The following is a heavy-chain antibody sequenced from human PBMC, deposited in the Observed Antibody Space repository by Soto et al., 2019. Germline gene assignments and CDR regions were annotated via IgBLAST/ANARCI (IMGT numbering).Heavy chain of an antibody. Sequence: PSETLSLTCAVSGGSISSGGYSWSWVRQPPEKGLEWIGEIYHSGSTYYNPSLKSRVTISVDRSKNQFSLKLSSVTAADTAVYYCARHISDYGGKYAFDIWGQGTMVTVSS. D-gene: IGHD4-17*01. CDR2: IYHSGST. CDR1: GGSISSGGYS. J-gene: IGHJ3*02. V-gene: IGHV4-30-2*01. CDR3: ARHISDYGGKYAFDI.